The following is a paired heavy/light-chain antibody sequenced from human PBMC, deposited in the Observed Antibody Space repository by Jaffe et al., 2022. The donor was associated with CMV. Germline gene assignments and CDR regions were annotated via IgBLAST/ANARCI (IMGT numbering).Light chain of an antibody. V-gene: IGLV2-14*03. Sequence: QSALTQPASVSGSPGQSITISCTGTSSDVGGYNHVSWYQQLPGKAPKLLIYDVSNRPSGVSNRFSGSKSANTASLTISGLQADDEADYYCSSYTSSASLIFGGGTKLTVL. J-gene: IGLJ2*01. CDR1: SSDVGGYNH. CDR3: SSYTSSASLI. CDR2: DVS.
Heavy chain of an antibody. Sequence: EVQVVESGGGLEKPGGSLRLSCAASGFTFSNAWMTWVRQAPGKGLEWVAHIKSKIDGGTTEYAAPVKGRFTMSGDDSKNTLYLQMNSLKTEDTAVYYCTTETLRFGDLFPNHHYGMDVWGQGTTVTVSS. CDR2: IKSKIDGGTT. CDR1: GFTFSNAW. J-gene: IGHJ6*02. V-gene: IGHV3-15*01. D-gene: IGHD3-10*01. CDR3: TTETLRFGDLFPNHHYGMDV.